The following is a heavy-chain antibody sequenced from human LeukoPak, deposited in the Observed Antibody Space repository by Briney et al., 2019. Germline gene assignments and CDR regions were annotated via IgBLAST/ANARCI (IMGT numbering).Heavy chain of an antibody. V-gene: IGHV3-53*01. J-gene: IGHJ4*02. CDR2: IYAGGGT. Sequence: GGSLILSCAASGFTVSSNYMSWVRQAPGKGLEWVSVIYAGGGTYYADSVKGRFTISRDNSKNTLYLQMHSLRAEDTAVYYCARDSRPPPHFDSWGQGTLVTVSS. CDR1: GFTVSSNY. CDR3: ARDSRPPPHFDS.